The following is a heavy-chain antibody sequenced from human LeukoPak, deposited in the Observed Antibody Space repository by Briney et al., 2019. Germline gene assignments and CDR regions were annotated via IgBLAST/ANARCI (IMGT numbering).Heavy chain of an antibody. CDR1: GFTFSSYA. D-gene: IGHD3-10*01. J-gene: IGHJ4*02. CDR3: AETPRSTIVLGTRLDY. Sequence: PGGSLRLSCAASGFTFSSYAMSWVRQAPGKGLEWVSGISCSGGSTYYADSVKGRFTISRDNSKNTLYLQMNSLRAEDTAVYYCAETPRSTIVLGTRLDYWGQGTLVTVSS. V-gene: IGHV3-23*01. CDR2: ISCSGGST.